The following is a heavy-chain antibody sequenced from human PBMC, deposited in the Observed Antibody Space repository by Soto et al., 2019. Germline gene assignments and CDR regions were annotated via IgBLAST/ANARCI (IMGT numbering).Heavy chain of an antibody. CDR2: IYPGDSDT. CDR3: ARLGYCSSTSCYASGYYYYYGMDV. V-gene: IGHV5-51*01. CDR1: GYSFTSYW. Sequence: GESLKISCKGSGYSFTSYWIGWVRQMPGKGLEWMGIIYPGDSDTRYSPSFQGQVTISADKSISTAYLQWSSLKASDTATYYCARLGYCSSTSCYASGYYYYYGMDVWGQGTTVTVSS. J-gene: IGHJ6*02. D-gene: IGHD2-2*01.